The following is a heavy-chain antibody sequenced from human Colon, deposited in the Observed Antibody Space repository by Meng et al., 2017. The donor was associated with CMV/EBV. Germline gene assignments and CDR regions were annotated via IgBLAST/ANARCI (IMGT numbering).Heavy chain of an antibody. V-gene: IGHV5-51*01. J-gene: IGHJ4*02. Sequence: KVSCKGSGYSFTSYWIGWVRQMPGKGLEWMGIIYPGDSDTRYSPSFQGQVTISADKSISTAYLQWSSLKASDTAMYYCARHDRYYGSGSFLSGSDHWGQGTLVTVSS. CDR2: IYPGDSDT. CDR1: GYSFTSYW. D-gene: IGHD3-10*01. CDR3: ARHDRYYGSGSFLSGSDH.